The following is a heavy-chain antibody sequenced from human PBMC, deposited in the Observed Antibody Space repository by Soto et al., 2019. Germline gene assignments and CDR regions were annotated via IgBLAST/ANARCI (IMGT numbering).Heavy chain of an antibody. V-gene: IGHV3-23*01. J-gene: IGHJ5*02. CDR2: ISGSGGST. D-gene: IGHD2-2*01. CDR3: AKDFRYCSSTSCSDP. Sequence: GGSLRLSCAASGFTFSSYAMGWVRQAPGKGLEWVSAISGSGGSTYYADSVKGRFTISRGNSKNTLYLQMNSLRAEDTAVYYCAKDFRYCSSTSCSDPWGQGTLVTVSS. CDR1: GFTFSSYA.